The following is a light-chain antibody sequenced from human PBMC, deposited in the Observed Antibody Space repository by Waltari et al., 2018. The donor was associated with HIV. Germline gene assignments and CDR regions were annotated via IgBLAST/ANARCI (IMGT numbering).Light chain of an antibody. Sequence: QAGLTQPPSVSKGLRQTAPLTCTGNRNNVGYEGAAWLQQHQGPPPKLLSCRNNNRPSGISERFSASRSGDTASLTITGLQPEDEADYYCTAWDSSLSAWVFGGGTKLTVL. CDR2: RNN. CDR3: TAWDSSLSAWV. CDR1: RNNVGYEG. J-gene: IGLJ3*02. V-gene: IGLV10-54*01.